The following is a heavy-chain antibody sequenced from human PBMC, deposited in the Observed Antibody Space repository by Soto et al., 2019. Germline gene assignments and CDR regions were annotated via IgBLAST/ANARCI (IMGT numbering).Heavy chain of an antibody. J-gene: IGHJ4*02. Sequence: EVQLVESGGGLVKPGGSLRLSCAASGFTFSSYSMNWVRQAPGKGLEWVSSISSSNSYIYYADSVKGRFTISRDNAKNSLYLQRNSLRAEDTAVYYCARTAYCGGDCYSPTYDYWGQGTLVTVSS. D-gene: IGHD2-21*02. CDR3: ARTAYCGGDCYSPTYDY. CDR2: ISSSNSYI. V-gene: IGHV3-21*01. CDR1: GFTFSSYS.